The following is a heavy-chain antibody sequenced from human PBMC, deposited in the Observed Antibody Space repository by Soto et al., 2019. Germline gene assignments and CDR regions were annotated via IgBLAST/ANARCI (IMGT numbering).Heavy chain of an antibody. Sequence: PSETLSLTCAVDGGTIRGYCWSWIRQPPGKGLEWIGEINHSGSTNYNPSLKSRVTISVDTSKNQFSLKLSSVTAADTAVYYCARGFYPAGYYYYYYMDVWGKGTTVTVSS. J-gene: IGHJ6*03. D-gene: IGHD6-19*01. V-gene: IGHV4-34*01. CDR1: GGTIRGYC. CDR3: ARGFYPAGYYYYYYMDV. CDR2: INHSGST.